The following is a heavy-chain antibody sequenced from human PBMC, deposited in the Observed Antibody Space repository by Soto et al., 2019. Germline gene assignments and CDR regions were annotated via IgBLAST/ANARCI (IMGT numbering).Heavy chain of an antibody. J-gene: IGHJ6*04. CDR2: INHSGST. V-gene: IGHV4-34*01. CDR3: ARALRLAKYYRMDV. D-gene: IGHD3-22*01. Sequence: RSLTCAVYGGSFSGYYWSWIRQPPGKGLEWIGEINHSGSTNYNPSLKSRVTISVDTSKNQFSLKLSSVTAADTAVYYWARALRLAKYYRMDVRGKGTTVTVAS. CDR1: GGSFSGYY.